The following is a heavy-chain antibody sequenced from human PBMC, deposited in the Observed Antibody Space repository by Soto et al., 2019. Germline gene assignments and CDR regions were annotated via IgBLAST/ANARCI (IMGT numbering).Heavy chain of an antibody. CDR2: ISWNSGSI. CDR3: ASTPGAAAGTP. J-gene: IGHJ5*02. Sequence: EVQLVESGGGLVQPGRSLRLSCAASGFTFDDYAMHWVRQAPGKGLEWVSGISWNSGSIGYADSVKGRFTISRDNAKNSLYLQMNSLRAEDTAVYYCASTPGAAAGTPWGQGTLVTVSS. D-gene: IGHD6-13*01. CDR1: GFTFDDYA. V-gene: IGHV3-9*01.